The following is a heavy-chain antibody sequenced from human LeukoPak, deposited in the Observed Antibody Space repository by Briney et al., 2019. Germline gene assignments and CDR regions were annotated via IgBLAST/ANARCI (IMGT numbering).Heavy chain of an antibody. V-gene: IGHV3-30-3*01. J-gene: IGHJ6*03. CDR1: GFTFSDYY. D-gene: IGHD6-13*01. CDR2: ISYDGSNK. CDR3: ARVSGYSSSSYYYYYMDV. Sequence: PGGSLRLSCAASGFTFSDYYMSWIRQAPGKGLEWVAVISYDGSNKYYADSVKGRFTISRDNSKNTLYLQMNSLRAEDTAVYYCARVSGYSSSSYYYYYMDVWGKGTTVTVSS.